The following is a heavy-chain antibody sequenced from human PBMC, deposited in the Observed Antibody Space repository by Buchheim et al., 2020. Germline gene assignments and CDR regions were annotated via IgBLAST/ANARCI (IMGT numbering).Heavy chain of an antibody. Sequence: QVQLVESGGGVVQPGRSLRLSCAASGFTFSSYGMHWVRQAPGKGLEWVAVISSDGSNKYYADSVKGRFTISRANSKNTLYLQMNSLRAEDTAVYYCAKDETYYDILTGYYDYWGQGTL. CDR1: GFTFSSYG. J-gene: IGHJ4*02. D-gene: IGHD3-9*01. CDR2: ISSDGSNK. CDR3: AKDETYYDILTGYYDY. V-gene: IGHV3-30*18.